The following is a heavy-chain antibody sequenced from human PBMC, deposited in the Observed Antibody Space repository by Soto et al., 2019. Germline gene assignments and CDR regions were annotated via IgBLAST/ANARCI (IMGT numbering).Heavy chain of an antibody. D-gene: IGHD6-19*01. Sequence: NPSETLSLTCAVSGGSISSSNWWSWVRQPPGKGLEWIGEIYHSGSTNYNPSLKSRVTISVDKSKNQFSLKLSSVTAADTAVYYCARVGTGYSSGWLDYWGQGTLVTSPQ. CDR1: GGSISSSNW. V-gene: IGHV4-4*02. CDR3: ARVGTGYSSGWLDY. CDR2: IYHSGST. J-gene: IGHJ4*02.